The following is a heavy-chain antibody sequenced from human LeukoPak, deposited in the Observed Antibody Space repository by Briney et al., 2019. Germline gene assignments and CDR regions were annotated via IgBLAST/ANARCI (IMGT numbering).Heavy chain of an antibody. Sequence: GGSLRLSCAASGFTFSSCAMHWVRQAPGKGLEWVAVISYDGSNKYYADSVKGRFTISRDNSKNTLYLQMNSLRAEDTAVYYCARDRTVYSSSWDYGMDVWGQGTTVTVSS. D-gene: IGHD6-13*01. V-gene: IGHV3-30-3*01. CDR3: ARDRTVYSSSWDYGMDV. CDR1: GFTFSSCA. CDR2: ISYDGSNK. J-gene: IGHJ6*02.